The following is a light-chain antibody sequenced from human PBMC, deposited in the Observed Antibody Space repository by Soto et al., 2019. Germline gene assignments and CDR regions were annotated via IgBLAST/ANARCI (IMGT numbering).Light chain of an antibody. J-gene: IGLJ1*01. Sequence: SYELTQPPSVSVAPGQTARITCGGNNIGSTSVHWYQQKPGQAPVLVVYDDSDRPSGIPERFSGSNSGNTATLSISGVEAGDEADYYRQVWDKYTDEYAFGTGTKVTVL. CDR3: QVWDKYTDEYA. V-gene: IGLV3-21*02. CDR2: DDS. CDR1: NIGSTS.